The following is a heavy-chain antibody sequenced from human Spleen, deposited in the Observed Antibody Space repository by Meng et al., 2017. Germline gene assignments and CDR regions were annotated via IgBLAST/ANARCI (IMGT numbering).Heavy chain of an antibody. J-gene: IGHJ1*01. Sequence: QVPLWQSGAEVKKPGASVKVSCESSGYNFPYYYIHWVRRAPGQGLEWMGRINPNSGGTNYAQKFQGRVTMTRDTSISTAYMELSRLRSDDTAVYYCARESGSYFHFQYWGQGTLVTVSS. D-gene: IGHD3-10*01. CDR3: ARESGSYFHFQY. CDR1: GYNFPYYY. CDR2: INPNSGGT. V-gene: IGHV1-2*06.